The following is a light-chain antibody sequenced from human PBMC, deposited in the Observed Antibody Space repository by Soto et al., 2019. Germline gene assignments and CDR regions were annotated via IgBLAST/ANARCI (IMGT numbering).Light chain of an antibody. J-gene: IGKJ2*01. Sequence: EIVMTQSPATLSVSPGDSAALSCRASQSINTNLAWYQQKPGQAPRVLIYGASTRATGVPARFSGSGSGTEFTLNVSSLQYEDFAVYYCQQYKDWHPGYTFGQGTKLEI. CDR2: GAS. V-gene: IGKV3-15*01. CDR1: QSINTN. CDR3: QQYKDWHPGYT.